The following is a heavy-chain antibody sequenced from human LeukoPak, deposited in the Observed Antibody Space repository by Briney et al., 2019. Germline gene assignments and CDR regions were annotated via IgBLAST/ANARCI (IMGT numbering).Heavy chain of an antibody. V-gene: IGHV4-39*01. D-gene: IGHD3-10*01. Sequence: SETLSLTCTVSGGSISSYYWGWIRQPPGKGLEFIGSISYGGNTYYSPSLKSRLTISVDTSKNQFSLKLSSVTAADTAVYYCATRSGSSGTYYDFWGQGTLVTVSS. CDR3: ATRSGSSGTYYDF. J-gene: IGHJ4*02. CDR1: GGSISSYY. CDR2: ISYGGNT.